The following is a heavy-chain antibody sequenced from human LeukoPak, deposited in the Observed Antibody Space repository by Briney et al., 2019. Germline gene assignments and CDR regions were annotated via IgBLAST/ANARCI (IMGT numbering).Heavy chain of an antibody. CDR1: GGTFSRYA. D-gene: IGHD6-19*01. V-gene: IGHV1-69*04. J-gene: IGHJ6*02. CDR2: IIPILGIA. Sequence: SVKVSCKASGGTFSRYATSWVRQAPGQGLEWMGRIIPILGIANYAQKFQGRVTITADKSTSTAYMELSSLRSEDTALYYCARIAVAGPHAGAYGMDVWGQGTTVTVSS. CDR3: ARIAVAGPHAGAYGMDV.